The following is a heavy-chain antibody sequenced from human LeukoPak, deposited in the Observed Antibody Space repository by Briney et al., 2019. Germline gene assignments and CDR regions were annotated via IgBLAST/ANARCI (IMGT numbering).Heavy chain of an antibody. CDR1: GFTVSSNS. CDR3: ARNVGVGGKKRRFDP. J-gene: IGHJ5*02. V-gene: IGHV3-53*05. Sequence: PGGSLRLSCTVSGFTVSSNSMSWVRQAPGKGLEWVSFIYSGGNTHYSDSVKGRFTISRDNSKNTLYLQMSSLKDEDTAVYYCARNVGVGGKKRRFDPWGQGTLVIVSS. CDR2: IYSGGNT. D-gene: IGHD1-1*01.